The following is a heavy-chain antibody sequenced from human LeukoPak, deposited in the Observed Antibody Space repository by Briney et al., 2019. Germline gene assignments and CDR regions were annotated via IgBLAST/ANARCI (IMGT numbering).Heavy chain of an antibody. Sequence: SETLSLTCAVYGGSFSGYYWSWIRQPPGKGLEWIGEINHSGSTNYNPSLKSRVTISVDTSKNQFSLKLSSVTAADTAVYYCASLYYYGSGKLFDYWGQGTLVTVSS. V-gene: IGHV4-34*01. D-gene: IGHD3-10*01. CDR2: INHSGST. CDR3: ASLYYYGSGKLFDY. J-gene: IGHJ4*02. CDR1: GGSFSGYY.